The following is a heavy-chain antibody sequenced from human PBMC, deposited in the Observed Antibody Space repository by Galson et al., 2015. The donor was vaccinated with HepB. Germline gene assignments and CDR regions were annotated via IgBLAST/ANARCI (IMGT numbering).Heavy chain of an antibody. D-gene: IGHD2-15*01. CDR3: ATVGYSGGSWDSDYYGMDV. V-gene: IGHV3-30*04. J-gene: IGHJ6*02. CDR2: ISYEGNNK. Sequence: SLRLSCAASGFIFSPYAMHWVRQAPGKGLEWVAFISYEGNNKYYADSVKGRFTISRDNSKNALYLQMNSLRGEDTAVYYCATVGYSGGSWDSDYYGMDVWGQGTTVTVSS. CDR1: GFIFSPYA.